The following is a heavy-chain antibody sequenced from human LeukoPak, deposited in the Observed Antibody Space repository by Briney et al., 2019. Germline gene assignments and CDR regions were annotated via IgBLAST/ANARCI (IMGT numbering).Heavy chain of an antibody. J-gene: IGHJ4*02. CDR3: ASSNEFYYDTSTYVDY. CDR1: GSTSSSHT. Sequence: GGSLRLSCAASGSTSSSHTMNWVRQAPGKGLEWVALRSHDGGIEDYADSVKGRFTISRDNSRNTLYLQMNSLKPEDTAVYYCASSNEFYYDTSTYVDYWGQGTLVTVSS. V-gene: IGHV3-30-3*01. D-gene: IGHD3-22*01. CDR2: RSHDGGIE.